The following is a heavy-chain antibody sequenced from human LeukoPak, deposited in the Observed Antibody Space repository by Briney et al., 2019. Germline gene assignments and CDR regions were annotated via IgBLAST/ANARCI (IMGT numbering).Heavy chain of an antibody. V-gene: IGHV4-34*01. D-gene: IGHD2-2*01. CDR3: ARGQVPAARGYNWFDP. J-gene: IGHJ5*02. CDR1: GWSFNDYY. Sequence: SETLSLTCAVYGWSFNDYYWNWIRQPPGKGLEWIGEVNARGDTNYHPSLKSRVTISVDTSKNQFSLRLTSTIAADTAVYYCARGQVPAARGYNWFDPWGQGTLVTVSS. CDR2: VNARGDT.